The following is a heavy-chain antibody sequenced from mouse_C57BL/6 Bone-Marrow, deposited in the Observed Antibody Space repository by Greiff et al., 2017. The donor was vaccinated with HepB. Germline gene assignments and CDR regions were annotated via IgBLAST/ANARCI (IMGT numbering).Heavy chain of an antibody. CDR1: GYTFTDYY. Sequence: VQLQQSGPELVKPGASVKISCKASGYTFTDYYINWVKQRPGQGLEWIGWVYPGSGNTKYNEKFKGKATLTVDTSSSTAYMQLSSLTSEDSAVYFCAREVRQLRLRWYFDYWGQGTTLTVSS. CDR3: AREVRQLRLRWYFDY. V-gene: IGHV1-84*01. J-gene: IGHJ2*01. CDR2: VYPGSGNT. D-gene: IGHD3-2*02.